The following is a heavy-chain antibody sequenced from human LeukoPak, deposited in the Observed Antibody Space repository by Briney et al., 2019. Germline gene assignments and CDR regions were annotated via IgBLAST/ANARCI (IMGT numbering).Heavy chain of an antibody. CDR1: GRSISSGSYY. CDR3: ASAAMIVGYFDY. J-gene: IGHJ4*02. Sequence: KPSETLSLTCTVSGRSISSGSYYWSWIRQPAGKGLEWIGRIYTSGSTNYNPSLKSRVTISVDTSKNQFSLKLSSVTAVDTAVYYCASAAMIVGYFDYWGQGTLVTVSS. V-gene: IGHV4-61*02. CDR2: IYTSGST. D-gene: IGHD3-22*01.